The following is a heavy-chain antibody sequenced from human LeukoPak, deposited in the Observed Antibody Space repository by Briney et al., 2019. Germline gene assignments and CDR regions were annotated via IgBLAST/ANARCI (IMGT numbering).Heavy chain of an antibody. V-gene: IGHV1-46*01. D-gene: IGHD2-2*01. Sequence: GASVKVSCKASGYTFTSYYMHWVRQAPGQGLEWMGIINPSGGSTSYAQKFQGRVTMTRDTSTSTAYMELSSLRSEDTAVYYCANDCSSTSCQPYYYYYGMDVWGQGTTVTVSS. J-gene: IGHJ6*02. CDR1: GYTFTSYY. CDR3: ANDCSSTSCQPYYYYYGMDV. CDR2: INPSGGST.